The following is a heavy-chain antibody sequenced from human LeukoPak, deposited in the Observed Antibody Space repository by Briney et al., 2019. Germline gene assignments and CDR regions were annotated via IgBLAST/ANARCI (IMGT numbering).Heavy chain of an antibody. CDR2: INPNSGGT. CDR3: ARVGGGYCSGGSCYWIVAAAFDI. D-gene: IGHD2-15*01. J-gene: IGHJ3*02. Sequence: GASVKVSCKASGYTFTGYYMHWVRQAPGQGLEWMGWINPNSGGTNYAQKFQGGVTMTRDTSISTAYMELSRLRSDDTAVYYCARVGGGYCSGGSCYWIVAAAFDIWGQGTMVTVSS. CDR1: GYTFTGYY. V-gene: IGHV1-2*02.